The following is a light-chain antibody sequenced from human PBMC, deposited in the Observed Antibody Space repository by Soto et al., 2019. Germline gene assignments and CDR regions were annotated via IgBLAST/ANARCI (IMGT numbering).Light chain of an antibody. V-gene: IGKV3-11*01. CDR3: QQRKSRLT. CDR1: QSVSNY. CDR2: DPS. Sequence: DIVLTQSPATLSLSPGERATLSCRASQSVSNYLAWYQQKPGQAPRLLIYDPSNRAPGIPARFSGSGSGADFSLTISSLEPEDFAVYYCQQRKSRLTFGGGTKVEIK. J-gene: IGKJ4*01.